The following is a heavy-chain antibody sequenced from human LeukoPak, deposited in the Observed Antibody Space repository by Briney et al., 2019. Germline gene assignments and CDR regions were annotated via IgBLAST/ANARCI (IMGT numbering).Heavy chain of an antibody. D-gene: IGHD6-13*01. CDR2: IRSKANSYTT. V-gene: IGHV3-73*01. J-gene: IGHJ3*02. CDR3: TRHDRHTAAGTLWAFDI. Sequence: GGSLRLSCAASGFTFSGSAMHWVRQASGKGLEWVGRIRSKANSYTTAYAASVKGRFTISRDDSKNTAYLQMNSLKAEDTAVYYCTRHDRHTAAGTLWAFDIWGQGTMVTVSS. CDR1: GFTFSGSA.